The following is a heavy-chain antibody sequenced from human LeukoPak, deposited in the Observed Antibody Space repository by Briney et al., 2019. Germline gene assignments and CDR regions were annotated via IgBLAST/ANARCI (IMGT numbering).Heavy chain of an antibody. CDR2: IIPIFGTA. CDR1: GDTFSSYA. J-gene: IGHJ6*03. V-gene: IGHV1-69*13. D-gene: IGHD6-6*01. CDR3: ARVRSIAARSHLARYYYYMDV. Sequence: GASVKVSCKASGDTFSSYAISWVRQAPGQGLEWMGGIIPIFGTANYAQKFQGRVTITADESTSTAYMELRSLRSDDTAVYYCARVRSIAARSHLARYYYYMDVWGKGTTVTVSS.